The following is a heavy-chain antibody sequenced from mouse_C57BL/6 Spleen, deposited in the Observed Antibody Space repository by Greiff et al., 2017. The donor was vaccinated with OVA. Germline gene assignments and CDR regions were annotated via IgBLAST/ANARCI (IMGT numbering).Heavy chain of an antibody. J-gene: IGHJ2*01. CDR2: INPSTGGT. D-gene: IGHD3-2*02. CDR1: GYSFTGYY. CDR3: ARRADSAGYGRDY. Sequence: EVQGVESGPELVKPGASVKISCKASGYSFTGYYMNWVKQSPEKSLEWIGEINPSTGGTTYNQKFKAKATLTVDKSSSTAYMQLKSLTSEDSAVYYCARRADSAGYGRDYWGQGTTLTVSS. V-gene: IGHV1-42*01.